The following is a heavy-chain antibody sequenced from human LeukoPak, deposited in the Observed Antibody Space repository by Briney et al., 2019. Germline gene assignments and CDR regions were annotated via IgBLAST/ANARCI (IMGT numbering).Heavy chain of an antibody. CDR1: GFTFSSYS. CDR3: AIGVYHYDY. D-gene: IGHD3-3*01. V-gene: IGHV3-7*01. Sequence: GGSLRLSCAASGFTFSSYSMNWVRQAPGKGLEWVANIKEDGSEIYYLDSVKGRFTISRDNTKNSLYLQMNSLRAEDTAVYYCAIGVYHYDYWGQGTLVTVSS. J-gene: IGHJ4*02. CDR2: IKEDGSEI.